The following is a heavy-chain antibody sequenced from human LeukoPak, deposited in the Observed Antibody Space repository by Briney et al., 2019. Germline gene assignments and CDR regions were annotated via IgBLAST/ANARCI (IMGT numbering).Heavy chain of an antibody. CDR2: IYYSGST. V-gene: IGHV4-39*01. Sequence: SETLSLTCTVSGGSISSSSYYWRWIRQPPGKGLEWIGSIYYSGSTYYNPSLKSRVTISVDTSKNQFSLKLSSVTAADTAVYYCARHDYGDYCDYWGQGTLVSVSS. D-gene: IGHD4-17*01. CDR3: ARHDYGDYCDY. J-gene: IGHJ4*02. CDR1: GGSISSSSYY.